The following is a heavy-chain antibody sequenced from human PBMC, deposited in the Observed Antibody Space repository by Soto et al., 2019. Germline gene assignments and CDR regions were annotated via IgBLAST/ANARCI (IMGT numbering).Heavy chain of an antibody. V-gene: IGHV1-18*04. D-gene: IGHD4-17*01. J-gene: IGHJ4*02. CDR2: ISAYNGNT. CDR3: ARDHAGRDYGEPIPPDY. CDR1: GYTFTSYG. Sequence: QVQLVQSGAEVKKPGASVKVSCKASGYTFTSYGISWVRQAPGQGLEWMGWISAYNGNTNYAQKLQGRVTMTTDASTSTAYMELRSLRSDDTAVYYCARDHAGRDYGEPIPPDYWGQGTLVNVS.